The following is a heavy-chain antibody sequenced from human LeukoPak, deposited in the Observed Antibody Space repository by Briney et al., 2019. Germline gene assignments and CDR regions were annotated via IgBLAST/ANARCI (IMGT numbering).Heavy chain of an antibody. V-gene: IGHV4-59*01. CDR1: GGSISSYY. J-gene: IGHJ2*01. D-gene: IGHD3-9*01. Sequence: SETLSLTCTVSGGSISSYYWSWIRQPPGKRLEWIGYTSYSGSTDYNPSLKSRVTMSVDTSKNQFSLKLSSVTAADTAVYYCGRRTYYDTLTGYTYWYFDLWGRGTLVTVPS. CDR3: GRRTYYDTLTGYTYWYFDL. CDR2: TSYSGST.